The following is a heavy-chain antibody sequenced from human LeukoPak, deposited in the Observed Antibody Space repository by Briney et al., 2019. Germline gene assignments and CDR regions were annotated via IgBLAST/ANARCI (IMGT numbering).Heavy chain of an antibody. D-gene: IGHD2-15*01. CDR2: ISSSSGTI. J-gene: IGHJ4*02. Sequence: GGSLRLSCAASGFTFSNYSMNWVRQAPGKGLEWVSYISSSSGTINYADSVKGRFTISRDNAKNALYLQMNSLRAEDTAVYYCAGRSGPDDYWGQGTLVTVSS. CDR1: GFTFSNYS. V-gene: IGHV3-48*01. CDR3: AGRSGPDDY.